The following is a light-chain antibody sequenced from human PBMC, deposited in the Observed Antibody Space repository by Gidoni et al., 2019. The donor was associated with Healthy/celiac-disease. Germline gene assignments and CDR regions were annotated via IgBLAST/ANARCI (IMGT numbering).Light chain of an antibody. V-gene: IGKV3-15*01. Sequence: EIVMTQSPATLSVSPGERATLACRARQSVSSNLAWYQQKPGQAPRLIIYGASTRATGIPARFSGRGSGTEFTLTISRLQSEDFAVYYCQQYNNWTPWTFGQGTKVEIK. CDR3: QQYNNWTPWT. CDR1: QSVSSN. CDR2: GAS. J-gene: IGKJ1*01.